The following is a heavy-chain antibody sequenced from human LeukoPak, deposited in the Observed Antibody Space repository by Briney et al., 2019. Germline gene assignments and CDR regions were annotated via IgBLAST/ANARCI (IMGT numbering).Heavy chain of an antibody. CDR2: INPNSGST. CDR1: GYTFTGYY. CDR3: ARINYYDFWSGQFDY. D-gene: IGHD3-3*01. J-gene: IGHJ4*02. Sequence: ASVKVSCKASGYTFTGYYMHWVRQAPGQGLEWMGWINPNSGSTNYAQKFQGRVTMTRDTSISTAYMELSRLRSDDTAMYYCARINYYDFWSGQFDYWGQGTLVTVSS. V-gene: IGHV1-2*02.